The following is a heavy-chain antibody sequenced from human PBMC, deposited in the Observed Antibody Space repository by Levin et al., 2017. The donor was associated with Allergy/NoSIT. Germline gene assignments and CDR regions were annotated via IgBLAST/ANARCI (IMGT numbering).Heavy chain of an antibody. V-gene: IGHV3-74*01. J-gene: IGHJ5*02. Sequence: GGSLRLSCAASGFTFSGYWMHWVRQAPGKGLEWVSRIRSDGTITSYADSVKGRFTISRDNAKNMVYLQMNSLRAEDTAVYYCARSDWFDPWGQGTQVTVS. CDR1: GFTFSGYW. CDR2: IRSDGTIT. CDR3: ARSDWFDP.